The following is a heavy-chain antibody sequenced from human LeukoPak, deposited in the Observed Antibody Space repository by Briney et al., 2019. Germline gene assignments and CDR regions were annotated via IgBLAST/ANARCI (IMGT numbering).Heavy chain of an antibody. V-gene: IGHV1-18*01. CDR3: ARAVGVQLWSNFFDY. Sequence: ASAKVSCKASGYTFTSYGISWVRQAPGQGLESMGWISAYNGNTNYAQKLQGRVTMTTDTDTSTAYMELRSLRSDDTAVYYCARAVGVQLWSNFFDYWGQGTLVTVSS. J-gene: IGHJ4*02. CDR1: GYTFTSYG. CDR2: ISAYNGNT. D-gene: IGHD5-18*01.